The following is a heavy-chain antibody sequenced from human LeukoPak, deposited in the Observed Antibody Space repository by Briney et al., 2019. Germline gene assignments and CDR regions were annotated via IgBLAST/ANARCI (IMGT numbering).Heavy chain of an antibody. J-gene: IGHJ4*02. V-gene: IGHV3-30*18. CDR3: ANYGSVSYFAY. D-gene: IGHD3-10*01. Sequence: GGSLRLSCAASGFTFSNYGMHWVRQAPGKGLEWVALISYDGSNKYYADSVKGRFTISRDNSKNTLYLQMISLRAEDTAVYYRANYGSVSYFAYWGQGTLVTVSS. CDR2: ISYDGSNK. CDR1: GFTFSNYG.